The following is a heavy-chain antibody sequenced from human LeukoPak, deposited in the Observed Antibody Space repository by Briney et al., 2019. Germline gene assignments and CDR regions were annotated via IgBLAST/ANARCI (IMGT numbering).Heavy chain of an antibody. CDR1: GFTFSRYG. CDR3: AKGLSLGDSSGYYLENY. V-gene: IGHV3-23*01. J-gene: IGHJ4*02. D-gene: IGHD3-22*01. CDR2: ISSSGGRT. Sequence: PGGSLRLSCAASGFTFSRYGMSWVRQAPGKGLEWVSAISSSGGRTYYADSVKGRFTISRDNSKNTLYLQMNSLRAEDTAVYYCAKGLSLGDSSGYYLENYWGQGTLVTVSS.